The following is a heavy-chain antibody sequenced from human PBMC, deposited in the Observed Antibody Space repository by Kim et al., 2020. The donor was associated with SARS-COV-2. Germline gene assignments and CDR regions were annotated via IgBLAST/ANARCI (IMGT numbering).Heavy chain of an antibody. Sequence: NPSLKSRVTISVDTSKNQFSLKLSAVTAADTAVYYCAGIDKQWLVRPFDYWGQGTLVTVSS. D-gene: IGHD6-19*01. CDR3: AGIDKQWLVRPFDY. J-gene: IGHJ4*02. V-gene: IGHV4-34*01.